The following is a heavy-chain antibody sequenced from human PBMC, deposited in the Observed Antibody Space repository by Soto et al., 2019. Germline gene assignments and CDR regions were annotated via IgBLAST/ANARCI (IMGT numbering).Heavy chain of an antibody. V-gene: IGHV3-64D*06. Sequence: GGSLRLSCSASGFTFSSYAMHWVRQAPGKGLEYVSSISTNGGSTHYADSVKGRFTISRDNSKNTQYLQMSSLRADDTAVYYCVKGEYYYDSSGYYPLAYSGQGTLVTVSS. CDR3: VKGEYYYDSSGYYPLAY. CDR2: ISTNGGST. D-gene: IGHD3-22*01. CDR1: GFTFSSYA. J-gene: IGHJ4*02.